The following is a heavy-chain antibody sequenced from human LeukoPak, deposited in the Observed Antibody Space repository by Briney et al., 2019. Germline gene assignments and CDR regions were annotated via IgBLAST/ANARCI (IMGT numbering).Heavy chain of an antibody. CDR2: IIPIFGTA. CDR3: ARERNSPYYDFWSGYMDV. CDR1: GGTFSSYA. V-gene: IGHV1-69*05. Sequence: SVKVSCKASGGTFSSYAISWVRQAPGQGLEWMGGIIPIFGTANYAQKFQGRVTITTDESTSTAYMELSSLRSEDTAVYYCARERNSPYYDFWSGYMDVWGQGTTVTVSS. D-gene: IGHD3-3*01. J-gene: IGHJ6*03.